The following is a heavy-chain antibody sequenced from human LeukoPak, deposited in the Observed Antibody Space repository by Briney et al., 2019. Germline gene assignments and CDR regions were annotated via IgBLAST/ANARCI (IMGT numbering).Heavy chain of an antibody. J-gene: IGHJ3*02. CDR2: IYYSGST. CDR3: ARSLPNYDFWSGYAPEGAFDI. D-gene: IGHD3-3*01. V-gene: IGHV4-59*01. CDR1: GGSISSYY. Sequence: PSETLSLTCTVSGGSISSYYWSWIRQPPGKGLEWIGHIYYSGSTNYNPSLKSRVTISVDTSKNQFSLKLSSVTAADTAVYYCARSLPNYDFWSGYAPEGAFDIWGQGTMVTVSS.